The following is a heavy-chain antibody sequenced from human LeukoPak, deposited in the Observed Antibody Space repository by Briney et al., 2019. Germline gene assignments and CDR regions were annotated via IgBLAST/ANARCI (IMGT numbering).Heavy chain of an antibody. V-gene: IGHV3-9*01. Sequence: PGGSLRLSCAASGFTFDDYAMHWVRQAPGKGLEWVSGISWNSGSIGYADSVKGRFTISRDNAKNSLYLQMNSLRAEDTALYYCAKDTSGYSSGWFDYWGQGTLVTVSS. CDR3: AKDTSGYSSGWFDY. J-gene: IGHJ4*02. CDR2: ISWNSGSI. CDR1: GFTFDDYA. D-gene: IGHD6-19*01.